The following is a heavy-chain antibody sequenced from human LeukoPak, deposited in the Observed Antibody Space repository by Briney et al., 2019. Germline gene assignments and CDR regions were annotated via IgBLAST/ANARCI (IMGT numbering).Heavy chain of an antibody. Sequence: ASVKVSCKASGYTFTSYYMHWVRQAPGQGLEWMGWISAYNGNTNYAQKLQGRVTMTTDTSTSTAYMELRSLRSDDTAVYYCARDLVSVVVVPAAILGGHYYYGMDVWGQGTTVTVSS. CDR2: ISAYNGNT. D-gene: IGHD2-2*01. V-gene: IGHV1-18*04. J-gene: IGHJ6*02. CDR1: GYTFTSYY. CDR3: ARDLVSVVVVPAAILGGHYYYGMDV.